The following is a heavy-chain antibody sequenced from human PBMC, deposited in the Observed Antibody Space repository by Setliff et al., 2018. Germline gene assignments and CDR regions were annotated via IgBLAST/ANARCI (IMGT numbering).Heavy chain of an antibody. V-gene: IGHV3-30*02. CDR3: ARTCSGSGCYAGLES. CDR1: GFTFFNHA. D-gene: IGHD2-15*01. CDR2: IWSDGGNK. Sequence: GGSLRLSCGASGFTFFNHAMHWVRQTPGKGLEWVAMIWSDGGNKYHADSVKGRFTISRDNSKNTLYLQMNSLRPEDTAVYYCARTCSGSGCYAGLESWGQGTPVTVSS. J-gene: IGHJ4*02.